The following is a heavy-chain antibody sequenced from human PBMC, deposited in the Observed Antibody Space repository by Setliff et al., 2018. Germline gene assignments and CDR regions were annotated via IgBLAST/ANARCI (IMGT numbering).Heavy chain of an antibody. V-gene: IGHV4-59*11. CDR3: ARGGGNEAWFDP. CDR1: GGSISSHY. D-gene: IGHD1-1*01. Sequence: SETLSLTCTVSGGSISSHYWGWIRQPPGKGLEWIGSIYHSGYTYYNPSLKSRVTISVDTSKNQFSLKLSSVTAADTAVYYCARGGGNEAWFDPWGQGTLVTVSS. J-gene: IGHJ5*02. CDR2: IYHSGYT.